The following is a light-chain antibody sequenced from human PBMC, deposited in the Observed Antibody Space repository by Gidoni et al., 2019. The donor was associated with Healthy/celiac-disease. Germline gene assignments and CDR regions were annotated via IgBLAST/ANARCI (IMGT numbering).Light chain of an antibody. CDR1: ISDGGGYNY. V-gene: IGLV2-8*01. CDR2: EVS. J-gene: IGLJ2*01. Sequence: QSALTQPPSASGSPGQSATISCTGAISDGGGYNYVSWYQQHPGKAPKLMIYEVSKRPSGVPARFSGSKSGNTASLTVSGLQAEDEADYYCSSYAGSSVFGGGTKLTVL. CDR3: SSYAGSSV.